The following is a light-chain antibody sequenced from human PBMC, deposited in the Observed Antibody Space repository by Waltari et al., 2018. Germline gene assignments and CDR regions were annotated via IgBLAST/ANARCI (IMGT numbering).Light chain of an antibody. Sequence: EIVLTQSPGTLSLSVGERATVSCRASECVSRALAWYQQKPGQAPRLLIYGASTRATGSPDRFSGSGAGTDFSLTISRLEPDDFAVYYCQHYLRLPVTFGQGTTVEI. CDR2: GAS. CDR1: ECVSRA. CDR3: QHYLRLPVT. V-gene: IGKV3-20*01. J-gene: IGKJ1*01.